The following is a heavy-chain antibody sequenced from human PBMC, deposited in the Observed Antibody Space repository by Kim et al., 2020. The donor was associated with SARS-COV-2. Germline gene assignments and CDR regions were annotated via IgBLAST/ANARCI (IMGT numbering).Heavy chain of an antibody. J-gene: IGHJ4*02. Sequence: GGSLRLSCAASGFTFSSYGMHWVRQAPGKGLEWVAVISYDGSNKYYADSVKGRFTISRDNSKNTLYLQMNSLRAEDTAVYYCAKAEEEVLSGYWGQGTLVTVSS. V-gene: IGHV3-30*18. CDR2: ISYDGSNK. D-gene: IGHD1-26*01. CDR1: GFTFSSYG. CDR3: AKAEEEVLSGY.